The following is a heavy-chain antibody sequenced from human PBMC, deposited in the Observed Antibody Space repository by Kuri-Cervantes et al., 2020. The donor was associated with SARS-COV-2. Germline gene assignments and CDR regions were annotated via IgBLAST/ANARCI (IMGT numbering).Heavy chain of an antibody. J-gene: IGHJ5*02. V-gene: IGHV2-5*02. Sequence: SGPPLVKPTQTLRLTCPFSGFSLSTSGVGVGWFRQPSGKALEWLALIYWDDDKRYSPSLKSRLTITKYTSKNQVVLTMTNKDPVDTATYYCAHRPWGSITPSKTWLDPWGQGTLVTVSS. CDR1: GFSLSTSGVG. CDR3: AHRPWGSITPSKTWLDP. D-gene: IGHD3-3*01. CDR2: IYWDDDK.